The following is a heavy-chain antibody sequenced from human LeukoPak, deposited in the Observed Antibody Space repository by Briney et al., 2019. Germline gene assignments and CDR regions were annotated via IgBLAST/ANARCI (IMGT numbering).Heavy chain of an antibody. V-gene: IGHV3-73*01. CDR3: INPTYYYGSGSTDY. D-gene: IGHD3-10*01. CDR2: IRSKANNYAT. CDR1: GFTFSASA. Sequence: GGSLKLSCTASGFTFSASAIHRVRQASGKGLEWVGRIRSKANNYATAYAASVKDRFIISRDDSKNTAYLQMNSLKTEDTAVYYCINPTYYYGSGSTDYWDQGTLVTVSS. J-gene: IGHJ4*02.